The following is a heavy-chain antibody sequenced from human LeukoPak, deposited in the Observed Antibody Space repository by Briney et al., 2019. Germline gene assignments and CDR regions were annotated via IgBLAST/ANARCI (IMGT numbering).Heavy chain of an antibody. D-gene: IGHD1-26*01. CDR2: ISAHNGDT. J-gene: IGHJ4*02. CDR1: GYTFTSYG. CDR3: ARDLKRTVGATTASDY. V-gene: IGHV1-18*01. Sequence: GVSVKVSCKASGYTFTSYGISWVRQAPGQGLEWMGWISAHNGDTNYAQKFQGRVSMTTDTSTSTGYMELRSLTSDDAAVYYCARDLKRTVGATTASDYWGQGTLVTVSS.